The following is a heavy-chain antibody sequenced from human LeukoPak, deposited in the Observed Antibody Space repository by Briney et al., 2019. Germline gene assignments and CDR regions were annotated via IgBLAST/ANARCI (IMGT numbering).Heavy chain of an antibody. J-gene: IGHJ4*02. V-gene: IGHV3-21*01. D-gene: IGHD6-6*01. Sequence: GGSPRLSCAASGFTFSSYSMNWVRQAPGKGLEWVSSISSSSSYIYYADSVKGRFTISRDNAKNSLYLQMNSLRAEDTAVYYCARGSSSSDRSFDYWGQGTLVTVSS. CDR2: ISSSSSYI. CDR1: GFTFSSYS. CDR3: ARGSSSSDRSFDY.